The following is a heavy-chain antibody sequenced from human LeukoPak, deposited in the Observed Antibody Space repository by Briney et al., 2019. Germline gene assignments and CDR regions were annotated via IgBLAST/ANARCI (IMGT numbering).Heavy chain of an antibody. J-gene: IGHJ4*02. D-gene: IGHD4-17*01. Sequence: SQTLSLTCTVSGGSISSGSYYWSWIRQPPGKGLEWIGYIYYSGSTNYNPSLKSRVTISVDTSKNQFSLKLSSVTAADTAVYYCARHGSTTVDYWGQGTLVTVSS. CDR2: IYYSGST. CDR3: ARHGSTTVDY. CDR1: GGSISSGSYY. V-gene: IGHV4-61*01.